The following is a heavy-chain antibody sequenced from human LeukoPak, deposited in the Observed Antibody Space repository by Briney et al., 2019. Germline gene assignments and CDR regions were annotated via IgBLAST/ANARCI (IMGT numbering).Heavy chain of an antibody. V-gene: IGHV3-23*01. Sequence: PGGGLRLSCAASVVTFFIYTGSSGREAPGGRRWWGSAISGSRGGTYYAESVKGQFTISRDNSKNTLYLQMNSLRAEDTAVYYCAKVPVPYSSGWAHFDYWGQGTLVTVSS. CDR1: VVTFFIYT. CDR3: AKVPVPYSSGWAHFDY. J-gene: IGHJ4*02. D-gene: IGHD6-19*01. CDR2: ISGSRGGT.